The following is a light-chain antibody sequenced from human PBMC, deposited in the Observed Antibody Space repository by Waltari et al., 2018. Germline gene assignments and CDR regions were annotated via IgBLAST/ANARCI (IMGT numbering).Light chain of an antibody. Sequence: QSALTQPASVSGSPGQSITISCTGTSSDVGGYNYVSWYQHHPGQVPKLLIFDVSNRPSVVSNRFSGSKSGNTASLTISGLQAEDESDYYCCSFTSRSTWVFGGGTKLTVL. V-gene: IGLV2-14*03. CDR3: CSFTSRSTWV. CDR1: SSDVGGYNY. CDR2: DVS. J-gene: IGLJ3*02.